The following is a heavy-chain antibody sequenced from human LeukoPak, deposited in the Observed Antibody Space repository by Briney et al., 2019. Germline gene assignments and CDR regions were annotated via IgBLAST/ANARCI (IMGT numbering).Heavy chain of an antibody. D-gene: IGHD2-21*02. Sequence: GESLKISCRSSGFSFTNYWIAWVRQMPGKGLEWMGIIYPGDSDTRYSPSFQGQVTISADKSITTAYLQWSSLKASDTAMYYCARRPLYCGGDCYRDAFDIWGQGTMVTVSS. J-gene: IGHJ3*02. V-gene: IGHV5-51*01. CDR3: ARRPLYCGGDCYRDAFDI. CDR2: IYPGDSDT. CDR1: GFSFTNYW.